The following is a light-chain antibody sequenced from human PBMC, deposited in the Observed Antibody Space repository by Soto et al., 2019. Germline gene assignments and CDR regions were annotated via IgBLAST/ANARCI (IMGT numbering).Light chain of an antibody. Sequence: EIVMTQPPGTPSLSPREKATPSCRASPRVSSKLAWYQQKPGQAPRVLIYGASTRATGIPARFSGSGSGTEFTLTISSLQSEDFAVYFCQHYNDWPPSWTFGQGTKVDIK. V-gene: IGKV3-15*01. CDR1: PRVSSK. J-gene: IGKJ1*01. CDR3: QHYNDWPPSWT. CDR2: GAS.